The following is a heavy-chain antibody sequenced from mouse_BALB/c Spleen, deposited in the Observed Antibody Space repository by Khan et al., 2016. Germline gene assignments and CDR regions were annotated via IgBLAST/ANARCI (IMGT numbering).Heavy chain of an antibody. V-gene: IGHV3-2*02. CDR2: ISYRGST. CDR1: GYSITSDYA. Sequence: EVQLQESGPGLVKPSQSLSLTCTVTGYSITSDYAWNWIRQFPGNRLEWMGYISYRGSTSYNPSLKSRISITRDTSKNQFFVQLNSITAEDKATSSCARSSLCHYAAMAYWRQGPSVTVSS. D-gene: IGHD6-1*01. CDR3: ARSSLCHYAAMAY. J-gene: IGHJ4*01.